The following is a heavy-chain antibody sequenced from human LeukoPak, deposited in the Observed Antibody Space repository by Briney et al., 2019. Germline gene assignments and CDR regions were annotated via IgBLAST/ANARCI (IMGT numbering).Heavy chain of an antibody. J-gene: IGHJ4*02. CDR2: ISSGSSTM. CDR3: ALLLYFGRDY. V-gene: IGHV3-48*04. D-gene: IGHD3-10*01. Sequence: GGSLRHSCAASGFTFSSYSMNWVRQAPGMGLEWVSYISSGSSTMYYADSVKGRFTISRDNAKNTLYLQMNDLRAEDTAVYYCALLLYFGRDYWGQGTLVTVSS. CDR1: GFTFSSYS.